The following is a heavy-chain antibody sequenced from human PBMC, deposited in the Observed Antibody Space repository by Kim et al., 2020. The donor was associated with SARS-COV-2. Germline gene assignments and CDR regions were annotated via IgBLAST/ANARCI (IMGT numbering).Heavy chain of an antibody. V-gene: IGHV4-39*01. CDR1: GGSISSSSYY. CDR3: ARPASDYYDSSGYYY. D-gene: IGHD3-22*01. Sequence: SETLSLTCTVSGGSISSSSYYWGWIRQPPGKGLEWIGSIYYSGSTYYNPSLKSRVTISVDTSKNQFSLKLSSVTAADTAVYYCARPASDYYDSSGYYYWGQGTLVTVSS. CDR2: IYYSGST. J-gene: IGHJ4*02.